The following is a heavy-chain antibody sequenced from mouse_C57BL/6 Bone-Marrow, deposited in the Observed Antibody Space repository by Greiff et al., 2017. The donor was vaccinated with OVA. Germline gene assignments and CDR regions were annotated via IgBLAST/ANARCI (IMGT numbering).Heavy chain of an antibody. CDR1: GFTFSDYG. CDR3: AGRDYYGSSWFAY. J-gene: IGHJ3*01. Sequence: EVMLVESGGGLVKPGGSLKLSCAASGFTFSDYGMHWVRQAPEKGLEWVAYISSGSSTIYYADTVKGRFTISRDNAKNTLFLQMTSLRSEDTAMYYCAGRDYYGSSWFAYWGQGTLVTVSA. D-gene: IGHD1-1*01. V-gene: IGHV5-17*01. CDR2: ISSGSSTI.